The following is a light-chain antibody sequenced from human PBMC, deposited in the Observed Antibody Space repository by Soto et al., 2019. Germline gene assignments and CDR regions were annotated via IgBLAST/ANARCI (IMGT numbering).Light chain of an antibody. CDR3: QQYKSYPWT. V-gene: IGKV1-5*01. J-gene: IGKJ1*01. CDR2: AFS. Sequence: DIQKTQSPSTLSAGVGDIVTITFRASPRLNRFLAWYQQKPGQAPKLLIYAFSSLESGVPSGFSGSGSGTEFTLAISSLQPDDLANYYCQQYKSYPWTFGQGTKVDI. CDR1: PRLNRF.